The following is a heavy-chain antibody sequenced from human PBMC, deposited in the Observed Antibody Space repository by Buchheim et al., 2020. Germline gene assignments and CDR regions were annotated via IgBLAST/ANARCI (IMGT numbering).Heavy chain of an antibody. D-gene: IGHD6-13*01. Sequence: QVQLQQWGAGLLKPSETLSLTCAVYGGSFSGYYWSWIRQPPGKGLEWIGEINHSGSTNYNPSLKSRVTISVDTYKNQFSLKLSSVTAADTAVYYCAIDQDQGGGIAAAGTRRRFDYWGQGTL. V-gene: IGHV4-34*01. CDR1: GGSFSGYY. CDR2: INHSGST. CDR3: AIDQDQGGGIAAAGTRRRFDY. J-gene: IGHJ4*02.